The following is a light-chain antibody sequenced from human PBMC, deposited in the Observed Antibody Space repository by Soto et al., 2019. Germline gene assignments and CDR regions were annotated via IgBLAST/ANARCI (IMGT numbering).Light chain of an antibody. Sequence: EIVMTQSPATLSVSPGERATLSCRASQSVSSNLAWYQQKPGQAPRLLIYGASTRATGTPARFSGSGSGTEFTLTISSLQPDDFATYYCQQYNSYSTFGQGTRLEIK. CDR1: QSVSSN. J-gene: IGKJ5*01. V-gene: IGKV3-15*01. CDR2: GAS. CDR3: QQYNSYST.